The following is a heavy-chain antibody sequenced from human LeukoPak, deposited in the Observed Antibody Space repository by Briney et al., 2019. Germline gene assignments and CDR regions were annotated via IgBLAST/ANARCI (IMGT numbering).Heavy chain of an antibody. J-gene: IGHJ4*02. CDR3: ANGICSSTSCPLGY. CDR2: ISYDGSNK. Sequence: PGGSLRLSCAASGFTFRSYGMHGVRQAPGKGLEWVAVISYDGSNKYYADSVKGRFTISRDSSMTTLYLQMNSLRAEDTAVYYCANGICSSTSCPLGYWGQGTLVTVSS. D-gene: IGHD2-2*01. CDR1: GFTFRSYG. V-gene: IGHV3-30*18.